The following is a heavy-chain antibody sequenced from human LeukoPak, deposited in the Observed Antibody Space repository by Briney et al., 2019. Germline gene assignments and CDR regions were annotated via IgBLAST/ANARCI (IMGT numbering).Heavy chain of an antibody. J-gene: IGHJ4*02. CDR3: ARSPYSGSYGYFDY. D-gene: IGHD1-26*01. CDR1: GGSISSGGYY. V-gene: IGHV4-31*03. Sequence: PSQTLSLTCTVSGGSISSGGYYWSWIRQHPGKGLEWIGYIYYSGSTYYNPSLKSRVTISVDRSKNQFSLKLSSVTAADTAVYYCARSPYSGSYGYFDYWGQGTLVTVSS. CDR2: IYYSGST.